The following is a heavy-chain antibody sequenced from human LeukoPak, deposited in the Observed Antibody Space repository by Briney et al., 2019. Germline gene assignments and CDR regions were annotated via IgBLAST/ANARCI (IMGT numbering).Heavy chain of an antibody. V-gene: IGHV4-38-2*01. CDR3: TSTVETVATADAFDI. CDR2: IYHSEST. CDR1: GYSISRGHY. D-gene: IGHD5-12*01. J-gene: IGHJ3*02. Sequence: SETLSLTCAVSGYSISRGHYWGWLRQPPGKGLEWIGTIYHSESTYYNPSIKRRLHISIDTSKNPFSLKLRSVTAAHTCVFYCTSTVETVATADAFDIWGQGTMVTVSS.